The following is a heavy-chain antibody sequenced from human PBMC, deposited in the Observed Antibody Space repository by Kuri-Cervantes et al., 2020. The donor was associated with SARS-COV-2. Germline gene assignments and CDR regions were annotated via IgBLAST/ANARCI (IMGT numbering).Heavy chain of an antibody. CDR2: ISSSGSTI. Sequence: GGSLRLSCAASGFTFSDYYMSWIRQAPGKGLEWVSYISSSGSTIYYADSVKGRFTISRDNAKNSLYLQMNSLRAEDMAVYYCARGPRSGTTVGYFDLWGRGTLVTVSS. J-gene: IGHJ2*01. CDR1: GFTFSDYY. CDR3: ARGPRSGTTVGYFDL. V-gene: IGHV3-11*04. D-gene: IGHD4-17*01.